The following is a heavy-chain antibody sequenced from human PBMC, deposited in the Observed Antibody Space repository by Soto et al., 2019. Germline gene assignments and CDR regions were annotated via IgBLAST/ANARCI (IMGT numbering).Heavy chain of an antibody. V-gene: IGHV3-30*03. CDR2: ISYDGSNK. J-gene: IGHJ6*02. Sequence: QVQLVESGGGVVQPGRSLRLSCAASGFTFSSYGMHWVRQAPGKGLEWVAVISYDGSNKYYADSVKGRFTISRDNSKNTLYLQMNSLRAEDTAVYYCARDGDYYDSSGYSVRGMDVWGQGTTVTVSS. CDR1: GFTFSSYG. CDR3: ARDGDYYDSSGYSVRGMDV. D-gene: IGHD3-22*01.